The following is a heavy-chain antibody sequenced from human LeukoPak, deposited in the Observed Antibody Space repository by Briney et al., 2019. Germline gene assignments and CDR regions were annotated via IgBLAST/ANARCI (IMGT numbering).Heavy chain of an antibody. J-gene: IGHJ4*02. Sequence: PSESLSLTCAVYGGSFSGYYWSWIRQPPGKGLEWIGEINHSGSTNYNPSLKSQVTISVDTSKNQFSLKLSSVTAADTAVYYCARWYTYYDFWSGYYQGYFDYWGQGTLVTVSS. CDR1: GGSFSGYY. D-gene: IGHD3-3*01. CDR2: INHSGST. V-gene: IGHV4-34*01. CDR3: ARWYTYYDFWSGYYQGYFDY.